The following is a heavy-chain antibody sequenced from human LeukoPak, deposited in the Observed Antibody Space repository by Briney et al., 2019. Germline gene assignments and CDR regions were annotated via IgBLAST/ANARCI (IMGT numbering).Heavy chain of an antibody. Sequence: SETLSLTCTVSGGSIISSDYHWGWVRQPPGKGLEWLGTISYSGNTDYNPSLRSRVTIPVDMSNNQFSLRLGSVTAADTAVYHCARHCCSGPAKRVFDIWGQGTMVTVSS. CDR3: ARHCCSGPAKRVFDI. D-gene: IGHD2-15*01. CDR1: GGSIISSDYH. CDR2: ISYSGNT. J-gene: IGHJ3*02. V-gene: IGHV4-39*01.